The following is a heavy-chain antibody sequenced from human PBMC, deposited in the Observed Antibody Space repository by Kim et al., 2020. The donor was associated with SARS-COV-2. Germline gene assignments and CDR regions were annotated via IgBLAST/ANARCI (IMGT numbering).Heavy chain of an antibody. CDR3: ARDPDY. V-gene: IGHV4-59*01. J-gene: IGHJ4*02. Sequence: SAPLSLTCTVSGGSISSYYWSWIRQPPGKGLEWIGDTYYSGSTNYNPSLKSRVTISGDTSKNQFSLKLSSVTAADTAVYYCARDPDYWGQGTLVTVSS. CDR1: GGSISSYY. CDR2: TYYSGST.